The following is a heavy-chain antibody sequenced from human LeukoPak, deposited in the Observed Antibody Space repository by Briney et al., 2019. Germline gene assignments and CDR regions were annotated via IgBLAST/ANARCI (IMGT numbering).Heavy chain of an antibody. CDR2: IKQDGSEK. D-gene: IGHD3-16*01. J-gene: IGHJ6*03. Sequence: GGSLRLSCAASGFTFSSYWMSWVRQAPGKGLEWMANIKQDGSEKYYVDSVKGRFTISRDNAKNSLYLQMNSLRAEDTAVYYCARGLRISHYYYYYMDVWGKGTTVTISS. V-gene: IGHV3-7*04. CDR1: GFTFSSYW. CDR3: ARGLRISHYYYYYMDV.